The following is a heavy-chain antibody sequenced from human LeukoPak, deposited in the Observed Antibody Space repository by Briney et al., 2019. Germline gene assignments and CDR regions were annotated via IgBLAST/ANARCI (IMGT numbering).Heavy chain of an antibody. V-gene: IGHV3-9*01. D-gene: IGHD6-13*01. CDR3: AKTQPVRYSSSWYEGDWFDP. Sequence: GGSLRLSCAASGFTFDDYAMHWVRQAPGKGLEWVSGISWNSGSIGYADSVKGRFTISRDNAKNSLYLQMNSLRAEDTALYYCAKTQPVRYSSSWYEGDWFDPWGQGTLVTVSS. CDR1: GFTFDDYA. CDR2: ISWNSGSI. J-gene: IGHJ5*02.